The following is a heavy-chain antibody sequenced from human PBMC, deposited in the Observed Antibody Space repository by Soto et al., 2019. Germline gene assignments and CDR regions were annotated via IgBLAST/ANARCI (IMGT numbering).Heavy chain of an antibody. CDR2: MNPDSDKT. CDR1: GYMFSNYD. D-gene: IGHD2-21*02. J-gene: IGHJ4*02. CDR3: ARPGARYCGGDCYSSQ. Sequence: QVQLVQSGAEVKKPGASVKVSCKASGYMFSNYDIIWVRQATGQGLEWMGWMNPDSDKTDYAQKFQGRVTMTGNTSISTAYMELTALTYEDTAIYYCARPGARYCGGDCYSSQWGQGTLVTVSS. V-gene: IGHV1-8*01.